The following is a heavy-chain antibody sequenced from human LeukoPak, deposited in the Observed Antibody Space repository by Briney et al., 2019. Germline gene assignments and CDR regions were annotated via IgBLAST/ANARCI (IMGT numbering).Heavy chain of an antibody. CDR2: IYPGDSDN. J-gene: IGHJ4*02. V-gene: IGHV5-51*01. CDR3: ARPRGIVGATDY. D-gene: IGHD1-26*01. Sequence: GESLKISWKGSGYRFTTYWSGWVRQIPGKGLEWIGIIYPGDSDNRYNPSFQGQVTISADKSISTAYLQRSSLKASDTAMYYCARPRGIVGATDYWGQGTLVTVSS. CDR1: GYRFTTYW.